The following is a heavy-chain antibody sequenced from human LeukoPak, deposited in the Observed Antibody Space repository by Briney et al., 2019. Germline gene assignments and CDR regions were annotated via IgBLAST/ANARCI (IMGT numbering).Heavy chain of an antibody. D-gene: IGHD5-18*01. CDR3: ARIQLWFDYYYYSMDV. V-gene: IGHV3-64*04. CDR2: ISSNGGST. Sequence: GGSLRLSGSASGFTFSSYAMHWVRQAPGKGLEYVSAISSNGGSTYYADSVKGRFTISRDNSKNTLYLQMNSLRAEDTAVYYCARIQLWFDYYYYSMDVWGQGTTVTVSS. J-gene: IGHJ6*02. CDR1: GFTFSSYA.